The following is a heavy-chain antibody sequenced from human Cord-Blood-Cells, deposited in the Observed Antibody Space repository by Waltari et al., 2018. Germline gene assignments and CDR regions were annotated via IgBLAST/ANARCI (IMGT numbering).Heavy chain of an antibody. CDR1: GYTSTGYY. V-gene: IGHV1-2*04. CDR2: INPNSGGT. CDR3: ARELTSVEYDI. D-gene: IGHD4-4*01. J-gene: IGHJ3*02. Sequence: QVQLVQSGAEGKKPGASVKFYCKASGYTSTGYYLHWARQAPGQGLEWMGWINPNSGGTNYEQKFQGWVTMTRDTSISTAYMELSRLRSDDTAVYYCARELTSVEYDIWGQGTMVTVSS.